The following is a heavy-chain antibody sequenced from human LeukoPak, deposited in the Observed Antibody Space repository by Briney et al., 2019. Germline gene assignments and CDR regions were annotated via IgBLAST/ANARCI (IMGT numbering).Heavy chain of an antibody. Sequence: PPETLSLTCTSYGGPFNGDYWSWIRQPPGKGLEWIGEINHSGTTNYNPSLKSRVTISVDTSKNQFSLMLSSVTAADTAVYYCARGGSYPTSNDYWGQGTLVTVSS. CDR3: ARGGSYPTSNDY. V-gene: IGHV4-34*01. CDR2: INHSGTT. D-gene: IGHD1-26*01. J-gene: IGHJ4*02. CDR1: GGPFNGDY.